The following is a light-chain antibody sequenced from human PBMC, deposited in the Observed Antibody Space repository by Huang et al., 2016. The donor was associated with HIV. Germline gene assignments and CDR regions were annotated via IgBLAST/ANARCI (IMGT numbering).Light chain of an antibody. V-gene: IGKV2-28*01. CDR3: MQALQNPHT. J-gene: IGKJ5*01. CDR2: LSS. Sequence: IVMTQSPLSLPVTPGEPASISCRSSQSLLHTNGYSYVDWYLQKPGQSPQLLIYLSSNGASGVPDRFSGSGSVLDVTLKISSVEAEDVGIYYCMQALQNPHTFGQGTRLEIK. CDR1: QSLLHTNGYSY.